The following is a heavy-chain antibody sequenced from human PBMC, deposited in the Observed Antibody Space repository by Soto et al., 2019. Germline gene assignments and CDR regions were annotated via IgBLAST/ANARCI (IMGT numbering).Heavy chain of an antibody. J-gene: IGHJ4*02. CDR2: IYYSGST. CDR3: ARHNYGSGSTYFDY. D-gene: IGHD3-10*01. Sequence: SETLSLTCTVSGGSITNYYWSWVRQPPGKGLEWIGYIYYSGSTNYNPSLKSRVTISVGTSKNQFSLKLYSMTAADTAVYYCARHNYGSGSTYFDYWGQRTLVTVSS. CDR1: GGSITNYY. V-gene: IGHV4-59*08.